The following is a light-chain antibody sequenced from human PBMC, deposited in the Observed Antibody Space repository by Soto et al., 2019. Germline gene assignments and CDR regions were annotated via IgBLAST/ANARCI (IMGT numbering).Light chain of an antibody. CDR1: QGIRSD. CDR3: LQDYNFPWA. V-gene: IGKV1-6*01. CDR2: GAS. Sequence: IQMTQSPSSLSASVGDRVTISCRASQGIRSDLAWYQQKPGKVPKLLIYGASKLEMGVPSRFSGSGFGTDFTLTISSLQPEDFATYYCLQDYNFPWAFGQGTKVEIK. J-gene: IGKJ1*01.